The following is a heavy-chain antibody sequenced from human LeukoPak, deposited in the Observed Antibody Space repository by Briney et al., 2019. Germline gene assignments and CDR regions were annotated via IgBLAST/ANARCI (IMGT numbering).Heavy chain of an antibody. V-gene: IGHV1-69*04. CDR2: IIPILGIA. J-gene: IGHJ6*03. CDR1: GGTFSSYA. CDR3: ARAPLSYYYYYYMDV. Sequence: GASVKVSCKASGGTFSSYAISWVRQAPGQGLEWMGRIIPILGIANYAQKFQGRVTITADKSTSTAYMELSSLRSEDTAVYYCARAPLSYYYYYYMDVWGKGTTVTVSS.